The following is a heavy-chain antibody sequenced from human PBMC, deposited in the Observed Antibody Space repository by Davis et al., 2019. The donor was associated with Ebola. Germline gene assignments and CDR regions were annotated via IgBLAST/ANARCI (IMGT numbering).Heavy chain of an antibody. CDR1: GGSVSTGPYS. J-gene: IGHJ6*04. V-gene: IGHV4-39*01. CDR3: ARVGITGTTAYYYYYYGMDV. Sequence: MPGGSLRLSCTVSGGSVSTGPYSWGWFRQPPGRELKWIGNVYYTGSTYYSPSLKNRITISIETSNNQFSLRLTSVTAADTGVYYCARVGITGTTAYYYYYYGMDVWGKGTTVTVSS. D-gene: IGHD1-7*01. CDR2: VYYTGST.